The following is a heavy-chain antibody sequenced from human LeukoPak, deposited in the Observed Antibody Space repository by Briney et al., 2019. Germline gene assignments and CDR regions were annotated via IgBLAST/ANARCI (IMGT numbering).Heavy chain of an antibody. Sequence: GASVNVSCKASGYTFTSYYMHWVRQAPGQGLEWMGWISAYNGNTNYAQKLQGRVTMTTDTSTSTAYMELRSLRSGDTAVYYCARVSSLDYWGQGTLVTVSS. CDR1: GYTFTSYY. CDR3: ARVSSLDY. V-gene: IGHV1-18*04. J-gene: IGHJ4*02. D-gene: IGHD6-13*01. CDR2: ISAYNGNT.